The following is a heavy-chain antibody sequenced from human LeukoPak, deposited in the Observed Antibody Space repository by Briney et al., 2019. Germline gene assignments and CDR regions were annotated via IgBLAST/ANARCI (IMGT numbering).Heavy chain of an antibody. Sequence: SETLSLTCTVSGGSISSYYWSWIRQPPEKGLEWIGYIYYSGSTNYNPSLKSRVTISVDTSKNQFSLKLSSVTAADTAVYYCARALFRRGSGYFFDYWGQGTLVTVSS. D-gene: IGHD3-22*01. CDR1: GGSISSYY. CDR2: IYYSGST. J-gene: IGHJ4*02. CDR3: ARALFRRGSGYFFDY. V-gene: IGHV4-59*01.